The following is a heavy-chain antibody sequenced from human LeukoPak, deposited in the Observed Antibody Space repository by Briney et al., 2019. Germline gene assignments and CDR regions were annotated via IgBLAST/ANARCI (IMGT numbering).Heavy chain of an antibody. CDR2: IDRPAKSYAT. CDR1: GFTLSDYA. V-gene: IGHV3-73*01. CDR3: TRDRGTYNWLDP. Sequence: GGSLRLSCAASGFTLSDYAIRWVRQASGKGLEWVALIDRPAKSYATAYGAWVGGRFTLSTEDSKNTAYLQMDSLTTEDTGLYYCTRDRGTYNWLDPWGQGTLVTVSS. D-gene: IGHD1-26*01. J-gene: IGHJ5*02.